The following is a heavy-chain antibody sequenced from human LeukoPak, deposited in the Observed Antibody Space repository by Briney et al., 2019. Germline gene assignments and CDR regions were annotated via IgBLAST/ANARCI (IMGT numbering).Heavy chain of an antibody. J-gene: IGHJ4*02. Sequence: PSETLSLTCTVSGGSISSSSYYWGWIRQPPGKGLEWIGSIYYSGSTYYNPSLKSRVTISVDTSKNQFSLKLSSVTAADTAVYYCARKNLIAVAGYDYWGQGTLVTVSS. CDR3: ARKNLIAVAGYDY. V-gene: IGHV4-39*07. CDR1: GGSISSSSYY. CDR2: IYYSGST. D-gene: IGHD6-19*01.